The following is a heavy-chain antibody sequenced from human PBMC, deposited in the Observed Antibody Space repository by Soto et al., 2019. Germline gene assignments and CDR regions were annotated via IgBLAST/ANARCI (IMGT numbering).Heavy chain of an antibody. CDR1: GGYISSYY. CDR2: IYYSGST. Sequence: PSETLSLTCTVSGGYISSYYWTWIRQPPGKGLEWIGYIYYSGSTNYNPSLKSRVTMSIDTSKNQFSLKLSSVTAADTAVYYCARAFGSSIPSLFWGHGTLVTV. D-gene: IGHD2-2*02. J-gene: IGHJ4*01. CDR3: ARAFGSSIPSLF. V-gene: IGHV4-59*01.